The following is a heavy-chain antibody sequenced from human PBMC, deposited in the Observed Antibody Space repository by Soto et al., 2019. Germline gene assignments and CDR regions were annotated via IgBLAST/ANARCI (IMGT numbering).Heavy chain of an antibody. J-gene: IGHJ4*02. CDR2: ISGSGGNT. CDR1: GFTFSSYA. V-gene: IGHV3-23*01. Sequence: GGSLRLSCAASGFTFSSYAMSWVRQAPGKGLEWVSGISGSGGNTYYIDSVKGRFTISRDNSKNTLYVQMNSLRAEDTALYYCAKDSDVSSYRLPYYFDSWGQGAQVTVSS. D-gene: IGHD2-2*01. CDR3: AKDSDVSSYRLPYYFDS.